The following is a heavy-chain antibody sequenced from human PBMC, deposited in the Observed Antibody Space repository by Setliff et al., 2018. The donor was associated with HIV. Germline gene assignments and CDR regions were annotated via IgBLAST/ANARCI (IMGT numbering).Heavy chain of an antibody. CDR3: ASGSGYCRNGVCYIGVHKNPDKYYFDY. CDR2: SIPLFGTI. CDR1: GDTFSNSA. D-gene: IGHD2-8*01. V-gene: IGHV1-69*13. J-gene: IGHJ4*02. Sequence: SVKVSCKASGDTFSNSALTWVRQAPGQGLEWMGGSIPLFGTITYAQRFQGRVTITADELMTTAYMELTSLRSEDTAVYYCASGSGYCRNGVCYIGVHKNPDKYYFDYWGQGTLVTVSS.